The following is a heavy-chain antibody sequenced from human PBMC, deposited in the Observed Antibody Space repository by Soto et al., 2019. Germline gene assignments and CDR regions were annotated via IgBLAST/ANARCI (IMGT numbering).Heavy chain of an antibody. V-gene: IGHV6-1*01. CDR2: TYYRSKWYN. Sequence: SQTRSLTCAFSGSSVSSGTAALYFIRQSPSRGLAWLGRTYYRSKWYNDYAVSVKSRITMKSDTSKNQVSLQLNPVTPEDTTVYYCARETPTDSGGYYYYAMDVWGQGTTVTVSS. D-gene: IGHD6-19*01. J-gene: IGHJ6*01. CDR1: GSSVSSGTAA. CDR3: ARETPTDSGGYYYYAMDV.